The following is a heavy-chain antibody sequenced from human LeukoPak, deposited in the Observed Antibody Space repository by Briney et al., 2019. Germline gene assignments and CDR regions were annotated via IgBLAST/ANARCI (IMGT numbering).Heavy chain of an antibody. J-gene: IGHJ4*02. V-gene: IGHV3-21*01. CDR2: ISSSSSYI. CDR1: GFTFSSYS. D-gene: IGHD4-23*01. Sequence: GGSLRLSCAASGFTFSSYSMNWFRQAPGKGLEWVSSISSSSSYIYYADSVKGRFTISRDNAKNSLYLQMNSLRAEDTAVYYCARDSLTFYGGNSRGDYWGQGTLVTASS. CDR3: ARDSLTFYGGNSRGDY.